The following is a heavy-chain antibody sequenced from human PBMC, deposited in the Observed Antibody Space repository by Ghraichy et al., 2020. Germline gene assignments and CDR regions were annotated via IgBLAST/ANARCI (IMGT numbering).Heavy chain of an antibody. V-gene: IGHV3-23*01. Sequence: ETLSLTCATSRFTFSTYAMGWVRQAPGKGPEWVSSISASGDDTNYADSVKGRFTISRDNSKNMVWLQMNGLRADETAMYFCATRPHFGSASCLFYFDYWGQGTLVTVSS. CDR1: RFTFSTYA. D-gene: IGHD2-2*01. CDR2: ISASGDDT. J-gene: IGHJ4*02. CDR3: ATRPHFGSASCLFYFDY.